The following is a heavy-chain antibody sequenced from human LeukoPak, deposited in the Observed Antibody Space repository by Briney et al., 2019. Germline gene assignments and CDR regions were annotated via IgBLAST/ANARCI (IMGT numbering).Heavy chain of an antibody. D-gene: IGHD1-1*01. CDR2: IRYDGSNK. CDR3: AKDLRGTTYLDAFDI. J-gene: IGHJ3*02. V-gene: IGHV3-30*02. CDR1: GFTFSSYG. Sequence: GGSLRLSCAASGFTFSSYGMHWVRQAPGKGLEWVAFIRYDGSNKYYADSVKGRFTISRDNSKNTLYLQMNSLRAENTAVYYCAKDLRGTTYLDAFDIWGQGTMVTVSS.